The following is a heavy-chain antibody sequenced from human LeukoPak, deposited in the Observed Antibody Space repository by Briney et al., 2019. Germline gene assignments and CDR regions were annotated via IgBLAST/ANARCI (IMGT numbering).Heavy chain of an antibody. D-gene: IGHD4-17*01. CDR3: ASRDDSGPY. J-gene: IGHJ4*02. Sequence: SETLSLTCAVFGGSITSPYWWTWVRQSPGKGLEWIGEVYHTGSTNHNPSLKSRVTMSVDKSINQFSLKLTSLTAADTAVYYCASRDDSGPYWGQGTLVTVSS. CDR2: VYHTGST. CDR1: GGSITSPYW. V-gene: IGHV4-4*02.